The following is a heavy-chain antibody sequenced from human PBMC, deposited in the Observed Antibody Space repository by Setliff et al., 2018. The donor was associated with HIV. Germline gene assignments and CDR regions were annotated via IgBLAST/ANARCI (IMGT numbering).Heavy chain of an antibody. D-gene: IGHD3-22*01. Sequence: PAGSLRLSCAASGFTFRSYAMHWVRQAPGKGLEWVSIIYSGGTTYYADSVQGRFTISRDSSNNTLYLQMSSLRVEDTAVYYCARGGGSGYYSAPFDYWGRGTLVTVSS. CDR1: GFTFRSYA. V-gene: IGHV3-53*01. CDR3: ARGGGSGYYSAPFDY. J-gene: IGHJ4*02. CDR2: IYSGGTT.